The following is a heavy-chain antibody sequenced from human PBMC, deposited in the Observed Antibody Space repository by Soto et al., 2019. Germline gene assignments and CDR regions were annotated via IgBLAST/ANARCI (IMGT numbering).Heavy chain of an antibody. CDR3: ARESGGATATLDYYYCYMDV. J-gene: IGHJ6*03. D-gene: IGHD5-12*01. Sequence: QVQLVQSGAEVKRPGASVTVSCRSSGDTFNDYYIHWVRQAPGQGLEWMGWINPNGGVTKYAQKCQGWVSMTRDTSIRTVYMQRSRLRSDATAVYYCARESGGATATLDYYYCYMDVWGTGTTVTVSS. CDR2: INPNGGVT. V-gene: IGHV1-2*04. CDR1: GDTFNDYY.